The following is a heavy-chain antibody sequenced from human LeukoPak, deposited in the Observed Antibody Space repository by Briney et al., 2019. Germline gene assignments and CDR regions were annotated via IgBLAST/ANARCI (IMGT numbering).Heavy chain of an antibody. Sequence: GGSLRLSCEASGFIFSSYTMHWVRQAPGKGLEWVSAISGSGGSTYYADSVKGRFTISRDNSKNTLYLQMNSLRAEDTAVYYCASQTGYCSSTSCRYYFDYWGQGTLVTVSS. CDR1: GFIFSSYT. CDR3: ASQTGYCSSTSCRYYFDY. V-gene: IGHV3-23*01. D-gene: IGHD2-2*01. J-gene: IGHJ4*02. CDR2: ISGSGGST.